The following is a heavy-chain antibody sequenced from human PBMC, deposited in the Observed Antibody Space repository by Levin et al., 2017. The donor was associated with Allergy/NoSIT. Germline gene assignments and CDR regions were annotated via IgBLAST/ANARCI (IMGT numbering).Heavy chain of an antibody. J-gene: IGHJ4*02. Sequence: GESLKISCKASGYTFTSYDINWVRQATGQGLEWMGWMNPNSGNTGYAQKFQGRVTMTRNTSISTAYMELSSLRSEDTAVYYCARRGPYYYGSGNKYTFDYWGQGTLVTVSS. V-gene: IGHV1-8*01. D-gene: IGHD3-10*01. CDR2: MNPNSGNT. CDR3: ARRGPYYYGSGNKYTFDY. CDR1: GYTFTSYD.